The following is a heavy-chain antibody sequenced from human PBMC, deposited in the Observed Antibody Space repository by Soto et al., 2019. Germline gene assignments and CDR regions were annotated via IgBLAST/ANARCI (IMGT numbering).Heavy chain of an antibody. CDR2: FYSGST. D-gene: IGHD6-13*01. Sequence: SETLSLTCIVSGASINSRSSYWGWIRQPPGKGLEWVGTFYSGSTYNNPSLKSRVTISVDTSKNQFSLKLSSVAAEATAIYYCATTRGIAVGGSFDHWGQGTLVTVSS. CDR3: ATTRGIAVGGSFDH. CDR1: GASINSRSSY. V-gene: IGHV4-39*01. J-gene: IGHJ5*02.